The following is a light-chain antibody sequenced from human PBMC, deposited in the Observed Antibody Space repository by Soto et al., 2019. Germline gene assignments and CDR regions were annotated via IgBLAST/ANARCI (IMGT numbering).Light chain of an antibody. CDR3: QQYQTYST. V-gene: IGKV3-15*01. J-gene: IGKJ1*01. CDR1: QTISSN. CDR2: GAS. Sequence: DIVMTQSPATLSVSPGERATLSCRASQTISSNLAWYQQKPGQTPRLLIYGASTRAAGIPARFSGSGSGTDFTLTITSLQSDDFATYYCQQYQTYSTFGQGTKVDIK.